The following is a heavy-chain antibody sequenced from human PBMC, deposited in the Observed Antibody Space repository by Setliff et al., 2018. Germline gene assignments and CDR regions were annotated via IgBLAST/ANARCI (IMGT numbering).Heavy chain of an antibody. D-gene: IGHD5-12*01. CDR2: IIPIFGTA. J-gene: IGHJ4*02. Sequence: SVKVSCKASGGTFSSYAISWVRQAPGQGLEWMGGIIPIFGTANYAQKFQGRVTMTTDRSTSTAYMELRSLKSDDTAVYYCARCLPFLSGYERGAFDYWGQGTLVTVSS. V-gene: IGHV1-69*05. CDR1: GGTFSSYA. CDR3: ARCLPFLSGYERGAFDY.